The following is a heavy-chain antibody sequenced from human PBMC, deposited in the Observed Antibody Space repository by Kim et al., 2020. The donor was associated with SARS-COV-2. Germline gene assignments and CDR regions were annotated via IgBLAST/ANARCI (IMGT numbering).Heavy chain of an antibody. J-gene: IGHJ4*02. Sequence: GGSLRLSCAASGFTFDDYAMHWVRQAPGKGLEWVSGISWNSGSIGYADSVKGRFTISRDNHKNSLYLQMNSLRAEDTALYYCAKDIWGIAVAGNYFDYCGQGALVSVSS. CDR3: AKDIWGIAVAGNYFDY. CDR1: GFTFDDYA. D-gene: IGHD6-19*01. V-gene: IGHV3-9*01. CDR2: ISWNSGSI.